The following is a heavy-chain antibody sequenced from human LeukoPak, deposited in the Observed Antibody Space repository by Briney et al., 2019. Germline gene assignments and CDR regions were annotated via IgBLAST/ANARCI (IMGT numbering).Heavy chain of an antibody. CDR2: INWNGGST. CDR1: GFTFDDYG. Sequence: GGSLRLSCAASGFTFDDYGMSWVRQAPGKGLGWVSGINWNGGSTGYADSVKGRFTISRDNAKNSLYLQMNSLRAEDTALYYCARNSGHCYDSSGYYYEPQDYWGQGTLVTVSS. CDR3: ARNSGHCYDSSGYYYEPQDY. D-gene: IGHD3-22*01. J-gene: IGHJ4*02. V-gene: IGHV3-20*04.